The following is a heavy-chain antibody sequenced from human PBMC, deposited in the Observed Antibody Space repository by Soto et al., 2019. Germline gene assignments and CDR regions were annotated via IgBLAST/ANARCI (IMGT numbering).Heavy chain of an antibody. Sequence: EVQLLDSGGGLVQPGGSLRLSCAASGFTFSSSAMSWVRQAAGKGLDWVSAVSGSAGTTYYADSVRGRFTISRDNSKNTLYLQMNSLRAEDTAIYFCARCTVDTIVTSGWCHYLDPWGQGTLVTLSS. CDR2: VSGSAGTT. J-gene: IGHJ5*02. V-gene: IGHV3-23*01. D-gene: IGHD6-19*01. CDR3: ARCTVDTIVTSGWCHYLDP. CDR1: GFTFSSSA.